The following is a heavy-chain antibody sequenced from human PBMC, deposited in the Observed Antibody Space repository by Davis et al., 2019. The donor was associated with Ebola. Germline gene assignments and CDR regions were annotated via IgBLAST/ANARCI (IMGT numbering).Heavy chain of an antibody. CDR2: ISYDGSNK. CDR3: AKISTESAFDI. Sequence: LGGSLRLSCAASGFTFSSYGMHWVRQAPGKGLEWVAVISYDGSNKYYADSVKGRFTISRDNSKNTLYLQMNSLRAEDTAVYYCAKISTESAFDIWGQGTMVTVSS. V-gene: IGHV3-30*18. CDR1: GFTFSSYG. J-gene: IGHJ3*02. D-gene: IGHD2-2*01.